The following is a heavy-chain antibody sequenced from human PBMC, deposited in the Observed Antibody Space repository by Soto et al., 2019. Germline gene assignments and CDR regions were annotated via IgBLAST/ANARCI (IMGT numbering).Heavy chain of an antibody. CDR1: GGSISSYY. CDR3: ARDRGDDFDI. Sequence: NPSETLSLTCTVSGGSISSYYWSWIRQPPGKGLEWIGYIYYSGSTNYNPSLKSRVTISVDTSKNQFSLKLSSVTAADTAVYYCARDRGDDFDIWGQGTMVTVSS. J-gene: IGHJ3*02. D-gene: IGHD5-12*01. V-gene: IGHV4-59*01. CDR2: IYYSGST.